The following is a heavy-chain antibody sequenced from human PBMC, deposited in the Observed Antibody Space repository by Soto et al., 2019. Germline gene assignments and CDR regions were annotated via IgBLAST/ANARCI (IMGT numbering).Heavy chain of an antibody. CDR3: ARDSNGNYLGVDN. V-gene: IGHV3-11*01. CDR2: ISSSGDSI. CDR1: GFTFSDYY. D-gene: IGHD4-17*01. Sequence: GGSLRLSCVASGFTFSDYYMSWIRQAPGKGLEWVSYISSSGDSIYYADSVKGRFTVSRDNARNSLFLQMNSLGADDTAVYYCARDSNGNYLGVDNWGQGTLVTVS. J-gene: IGHJ4*02.